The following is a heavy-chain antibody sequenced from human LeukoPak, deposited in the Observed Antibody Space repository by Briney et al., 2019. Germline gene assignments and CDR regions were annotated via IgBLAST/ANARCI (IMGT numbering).Heavy chain of an antibody. CDR1: GYTFTSYA. Sequence: ASVKVSCKASGYTFTSYAMNWVRQAPGQGLEWMGGIIPIFGTANYAQKFQGRVTITADESTSTAYMELSSLRSEDTAVYYCAGGGSPDAFDIWGQGTMVTVSS. CDR2: IIPIFGTA. D-gene: IGHD1-26*01. V-gene: IGHV1-69*13. CDR3: AGGGSPDAFDI. J-gene: IGHJ3*02.